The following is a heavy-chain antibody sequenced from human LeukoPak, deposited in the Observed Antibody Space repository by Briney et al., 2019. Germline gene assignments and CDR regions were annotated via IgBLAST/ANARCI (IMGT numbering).Heavy chain of an antibody. J-gene: IGHJ4*02. CDR2: ISSSSSYI. V-gene: IGHV3-21*01. D-gene: IGHD6-13*01. Sequence: GSLRLSCAASGFIFNSYTMNWVRPAPGKGLEWVSSISSSSSYIYDADSVEGRFTISRGNAKNSLYLQMNSLRAEDTAVYYCARGRLAGYRSSSDFDYWGQGTLVTVSS. CDR1: GFIFNSYT. CDR3: ARGRLAGYRSSSDFDY.